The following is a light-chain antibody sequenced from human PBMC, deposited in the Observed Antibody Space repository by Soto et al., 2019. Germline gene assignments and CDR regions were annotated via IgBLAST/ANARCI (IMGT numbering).Light chain of an antibody. J-gene: IGKJ2*02. V-gene: IGKV1-5*03. CDR3: QQYNSYWCT. CDR1: QSISNW. Sequence: DIQMTQSPSTLSASVGDRVTITCRASQSISNWLAWYQQKPGKAPKLLIYKASSLEGGVPSRFSGSGSGTEFTLTISSLQPDDFATYYCQQYNSYWCTFGQGTKLEIK. CDR2: KAS.